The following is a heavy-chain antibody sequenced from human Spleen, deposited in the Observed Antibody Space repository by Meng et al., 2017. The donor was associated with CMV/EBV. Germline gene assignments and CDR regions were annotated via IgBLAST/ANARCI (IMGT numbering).Heavy chain of an antibody. CDR2: IYYTGST. J-gene: IGHJ5*02. Sequence: SLTCTVYGASMNTYYWSWIRQPPGKGLEWIGYIYYTGSTNYNPSLKSRVTISVDTSKNQFSLKLSSVTAADTAVYYCARHGDFNRLDPWGQGTLVTVSS. CDR1: GASMNTYY. V-gene: IGHV4-59*01. CDR3: ARHGDFNRLDP. D-gene: IGHD4-17*01.